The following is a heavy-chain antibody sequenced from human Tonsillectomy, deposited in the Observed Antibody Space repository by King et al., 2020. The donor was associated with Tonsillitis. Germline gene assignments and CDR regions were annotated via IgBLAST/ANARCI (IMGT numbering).Heavy chain of an antibody. CDR1: GFTFSNAW. CDR2: IKRKTDGGRT. CDR3: TTERAYYYDSSGYPDY. J-gene: IGHJ4*02. V-gene: IGHV3-15*01. Sequence: VQLVESGGGLVKPGGSLRLSCAASGFTFSNAWMSWVRQAPGKGLEWVGRIKRKTDGGRTDYAAPVKGRFTSSRDDSKKTLYLQMNSMKTEDTAVYYCTTERAYYYDSSGYPDYWGQGTLVTVSS. D-gene: IGHD3-22*01.